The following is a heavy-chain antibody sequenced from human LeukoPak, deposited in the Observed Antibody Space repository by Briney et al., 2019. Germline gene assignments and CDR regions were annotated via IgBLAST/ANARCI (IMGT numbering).Heavy chain of an antibody. V-gene: IGHV3-30*19. CDR2: ISYDGSNK. Sequence: GGSLRLSCAASGFTFSSYGMHWVRQAPGKGLEWVAVISYDGSNKYYADSVKGRFTISRDNSKNTLYLQMNSLRAEDTAVYYCAKALYGDYVSGIDYWGQGTLVTVSS. CDR1: GFTFSSYG. CDR3: AKALYGDYVSGIDY. J-gene: IGHJ4*02. D-gene: IGHD4-17*01.